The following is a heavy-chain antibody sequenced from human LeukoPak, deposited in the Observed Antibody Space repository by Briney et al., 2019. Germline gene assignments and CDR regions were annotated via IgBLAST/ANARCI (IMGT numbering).Heavy chain of an antibody. Sequence: GGSLSLSCAASGFTFSSYAMHWLRQAPGKGLEYVSAISSNGGSTYYANSVKGGFTISRDNSKNTLYLQMGGVRAEDLAVYYCARDAEYCSSTSCYKDSYYYMDVWGKETTVTVSS. D-gene: IGHD2-2*02. CDR1: GFTFSSYA. CDR2: ISSNGGST. CDR3: ARDAEYCSSTSCYKDSYYYMDV. V-gene: IGHV3-64*01. J-gene: IGHJ6*03.